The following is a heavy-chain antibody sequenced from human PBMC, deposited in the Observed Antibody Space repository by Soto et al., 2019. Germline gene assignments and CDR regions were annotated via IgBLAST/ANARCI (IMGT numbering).Heavy chain of an antibody. V-gene: IGHV3-48*03. CDR1: GFTFSSYE. CDR2: ISSSGSTI. D-gene: IGHD5-18*01. CDR3: ARVGIQLWSYYFDY. J-gene: IGHJ4*02. Sequence: GSLRLSCAASGFTFSSYEMNWVRQAPGKGLEWVSYISSSGSTIYYADSVKGRFTISRDNAKNSLYLQMNSLRAEDTAVYYCARVGIQLWSYYFDYWGQGTLVTVS.